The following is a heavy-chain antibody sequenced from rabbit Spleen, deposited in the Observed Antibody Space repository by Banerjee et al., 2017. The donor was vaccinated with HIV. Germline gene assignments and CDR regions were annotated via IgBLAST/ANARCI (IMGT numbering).Heavy chain of an antibody. D-gene: IGHD1-1*01. V-gene: IGHV1S45*01. Sequence: QEQLEESGGGLVKPEGSLTLTCTASGIDFSSNYYICWVRQAPGKGLEWIGCIYTDSGSAYYASWAKGRFIMSRTSSTKVTLQMTSLTAADTATYFCARDLVAVIGWNFNLWGPGTLVTVS. CDR2: IYTDSGSA. J-gene: IGHJ4*01. CDR3: ARDLVAVIGWNFNL. CDR1: GIDFSSNYY.